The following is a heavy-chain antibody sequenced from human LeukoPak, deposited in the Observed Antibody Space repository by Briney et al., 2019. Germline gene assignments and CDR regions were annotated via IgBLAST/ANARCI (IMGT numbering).Heavy chain of an antibody. D-gene: IGHD5-12*01. CDR1: GYTFSSYD. CDR3: ATYSGYAQ. CDR2: MNPNSGNT. Sequence: ASVKVSCKASGYTFSSYDVNWVRQATGQGLEWMGWMNPNSGNTGYAQKFQGRVTISRNTSITTAYMELSGLTSEDTAVYYCATYSGYAQWGQGTLVTVSS. J-gene: IGHJ4*02. V-gene: IGHV1-8*03.